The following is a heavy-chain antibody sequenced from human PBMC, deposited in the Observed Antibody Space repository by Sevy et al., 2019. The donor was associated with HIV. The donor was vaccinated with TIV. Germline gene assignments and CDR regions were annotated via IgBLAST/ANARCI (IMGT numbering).Heavy chain of an antibody. CDR3: ARWVRGVIAYFDY. D-gene: IGHD3-10*01. CDR2: IYYSGST. Sequence: SETLSLTCTVSGGSISSSSYYWGWIRQPPGKGLEWIGSIYYSGSTYYNPSLKSRVTISVDTPKNQFSLKLSSVTAADTAVYYCARWVRGVIAYFDYWGQGTLVTVSS. V-gene: IGHV4-39*01. CDR1: GGSISSSSYY. J-gene: IGHJ4*02.